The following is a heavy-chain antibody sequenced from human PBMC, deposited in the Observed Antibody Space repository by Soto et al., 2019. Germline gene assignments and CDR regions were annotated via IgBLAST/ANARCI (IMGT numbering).Heavy chain of an antibody. J-gene: IGHJ6*02. CDR3: ARASFTTIAMDV. D-gene: IGHD1-26*01. Sequence: ETLSLTCNVSGDSMSNYYWTWIRQPPGKGLEWIGYIYYTGTTNYNTFLKSRVTISLDTSKNQFSLKLTSVTAADTAVYYCARASFTTIAMDVWGQGTTVTVSS. CDR1: GDSMSNYY. CDR2: IYYTGTT. V-gene: IGHV4-59*01.